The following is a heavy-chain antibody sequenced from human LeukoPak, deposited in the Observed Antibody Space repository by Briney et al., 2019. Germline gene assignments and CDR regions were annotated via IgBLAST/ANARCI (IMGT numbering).Heavy chain of an antibody. CDR3: ASSGSLYYYGMDV. CDR2: IYYSGST. Sequence: SETLSLTCTVSGGSISSYYWSWIRQPPGKGLGWIGYIYYSGSTNYNPSLKSRVTISVDTSKNQFSLKLSSVTAADTAVYYCASSGSLYYYGMDVWGQGTTVTVSS. CDR1: GGSISSYY. D-gene: IGHD3-22*01. J-gene: IGHJ6*02. V-gene: IGHV4-59*08.